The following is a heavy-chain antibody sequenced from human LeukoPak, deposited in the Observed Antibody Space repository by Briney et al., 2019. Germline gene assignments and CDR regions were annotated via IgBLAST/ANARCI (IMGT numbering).Heavy chain of an antibody. Sequence: GGSLRLSCAASGFTFSSYTMKWVRQAPGKGLEWVSSISSSSSYIYCADSVKGRFTISRDNAKNSLFLQMNSLRAEDTAVYFCARATWDPNYYYYMDVWGKGTTVTISS. J-gene: IGHJ6*03. D-gene: IGHD1-26*01. V-gene: IGHV3-21*01. CDR3: ARATWDPNYYYYMDV. CDR2: ISSSSSYI. CDR1: GFTFSSYT.